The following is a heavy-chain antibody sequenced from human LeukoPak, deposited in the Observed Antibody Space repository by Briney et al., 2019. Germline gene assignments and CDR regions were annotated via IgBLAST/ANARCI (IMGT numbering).Heavy chain of an antibody. V-gene: IGHV4-59*08. CDR2: IYYSGST. D-gene: IGHD1-14*01. CDR1: GGSISSYY. CDR3: ARLTAIRRGAGNRYYYGMDV. J-gene: IGHJ6*02. Sequence: TTSETLSLTCTVSGGSISSYYWSWIRQPPGKGLEWIGYIYYSGSTNYNPSLKSRVTISLDTSKNQFSLKLSSVTAADTAVYYCARLTAIRRGAGNRYYYGMDVWGQGTTVTVSS.